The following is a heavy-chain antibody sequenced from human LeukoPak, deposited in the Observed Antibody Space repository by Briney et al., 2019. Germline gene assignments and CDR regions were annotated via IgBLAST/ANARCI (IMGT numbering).Heavy chain of an antibody. J-gene: IGHJ4*02. CDR1: GGSFCGYY. Sequence: PSETLSLTCAVCGGSFCGYYWSWIRQPPGKGLEWIGEINHSGSTNYNPSLKSRVTISIDTSKNQFSLKLSSVTAADTALYYCARGPGTRYDYWGQGTLVTVSS. CDR2: INHSGST. CDR3: ARGPGTRYDY. D-gene: IGHD1-1*01. V-gene: IGHV4-34*01.